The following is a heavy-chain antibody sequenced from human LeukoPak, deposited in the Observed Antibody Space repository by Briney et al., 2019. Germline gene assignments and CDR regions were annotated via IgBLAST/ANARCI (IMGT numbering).Heavy chain of an antibody. J-gene: IGHJ4*02. V-gene: IGHV4-39*01. CDR1: GGSISSSSYY. CDR2: IVYTGTT. Sequence: SETLSLTCTVSGGSISSSSYYWGWIRQPPGKGLEWIGNIVYTGTTFYNPSLKSRVTISVDASKNQFSLKLTSVTAADTAVYYCARLVAIGVFYYFDYWGQGTQVTVSS. CDR3: ARLVAIGVFYYFDY. D-gene: IGHD2-21*01.